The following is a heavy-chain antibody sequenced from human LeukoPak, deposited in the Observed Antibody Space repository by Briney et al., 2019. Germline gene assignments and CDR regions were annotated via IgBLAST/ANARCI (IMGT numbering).Heavy chain of an antibody. CDR1: GFTFSSYS. Sequence: GGSLRLSCAASGFTFSSYSMNWVRQAPGKGLEWVSYISSSSSTIYYADSVKGRFTISRDNAKNSLYLQMNSLRAEDTAVYYCARVQSDYYYYYGMDVWGQGTTVTVSS. J-gene: IGHJ6*02. V-gene: IGHV3-48*01. CDR2: ISSSSSTI. CDR3: ARVQSDYYYYYGMDV. D-gene: IGHD1-1*01.